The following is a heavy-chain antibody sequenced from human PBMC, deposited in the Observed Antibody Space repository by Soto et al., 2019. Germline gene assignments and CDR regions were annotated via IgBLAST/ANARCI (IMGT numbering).Heavy chain of an antibody. CDR2: ISAYNGNT. V-gene: IGHV1-18*01. D-gene: IGHD3-16*02. CDR3: ARFHGTGYDYIWGSYRYDQNWFDP. CDR1: GYTFTSYG. Sequence: ASVKVSCKASGYTFTSYGISWVRQAPGQGLEWMGWISAYNGNTNYAQKLQGRVTMTTDTSTSTAYMELRSLRSDDTAVYYCARFHGTGYDYIWGSYRYDQNWFDPWGQGTLVTVSS. J-gene: IGHJ5*02.